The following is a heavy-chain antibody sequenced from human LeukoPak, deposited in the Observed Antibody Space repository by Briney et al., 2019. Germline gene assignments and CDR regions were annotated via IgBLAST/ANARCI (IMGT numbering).Heavy chain of an antibody. Sequence: GGSLRLSCAASGFTFSSYDMHWVRQATGKGLEWVSAIGTAGDTYYPGSVKGRFTISRENAKNSLYHQMNSLRAGDTAVYYCARGLYYYDSSGYPEAFDIWGQGTMVTVSS. J-gene: IGHJ3*02. CDR1: GFTFSSYD. CDR2: IGTAGDT. CDR3: ARGLYYYDSSGYPEAFDI. D-gene: IGHD3-22*01. V-gene: IGHV3-13*01.